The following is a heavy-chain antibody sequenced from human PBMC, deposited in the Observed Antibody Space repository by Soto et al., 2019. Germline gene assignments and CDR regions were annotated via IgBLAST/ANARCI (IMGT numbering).Heavy chain of an antibody. V-gene: IGHV3-21*01. CDR3: ARAGGYSRTTPNTRAYDMDV. CDR1: GFTFNSYS. Sequence: EVQLVESGGGLVKPGGSLRLSCAVSGFTFNSYSMNWVRQAPGKGLEWVSSISSFSNYMYYTDSVKGRFTISRDNARNALYLQRNSLRAEDTAVYYCARAGGYSRTTPNTRAYDMDVWGQGTTVTVSS. CDR2: ISSFSNYM. J-gene: IGHJ6*02. D-gene: IGHD6-13*01.